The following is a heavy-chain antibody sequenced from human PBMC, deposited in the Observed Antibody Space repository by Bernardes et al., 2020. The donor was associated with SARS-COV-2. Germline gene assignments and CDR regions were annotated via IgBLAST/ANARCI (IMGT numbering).Heavy chain of an antibody. D-gene: IGHD4-17*01. CDR2: ISYDGSNK. Sequence: GGSLRLPCAASGFTLSTYAMHWVRHAPGKGLEWVALISYDGSNKYHADSVKGRFTISRDNSKNTLYLQMNSLRAEDTAVYYCARGYGGNYYYGMDVWGQGTTVTVSS. CDR3: ARGYGGNYYYGMDV. J-gene: IGHJ6*02. CDR1: GFTLSTYA. V-gene: IGHV3-30-3*01.